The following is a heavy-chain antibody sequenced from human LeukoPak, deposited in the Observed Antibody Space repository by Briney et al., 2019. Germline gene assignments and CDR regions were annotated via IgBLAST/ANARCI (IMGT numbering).Heavy chain of an antibody. CDR3: ARGGSGNFYY. V-gene: IGHV3-30*03. CDR2: ISYDGSKK. Sequence: GGSLRLSCAASGFTFSSYGMHWVRQAPGKGLEWVAVISYDGSKKYYADSVKGRFTLSRDNSKNTLYLQMNSLRAEDTAVYYCARGGSGNFYYWGQGTLVTVSS. D-gene: IGHD1-26*01. J-gene: IGHJ4*02. CDR1: GFTFSSYG.